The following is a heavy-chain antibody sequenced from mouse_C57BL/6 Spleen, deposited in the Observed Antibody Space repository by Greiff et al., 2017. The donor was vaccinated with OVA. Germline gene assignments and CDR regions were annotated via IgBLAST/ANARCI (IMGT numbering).Heavy chain of an antibody. J-gene: IGHJ2*01. D-gene: IGHD1-1*01. CDR2: IYPGDGDT. Sequence: VQLQQSGPELVKPGASVKISCTASGYAFSSSWMNWVKQRPGKGLEWIGRIYPGDGDTNYNGKFKGKATLTADKSSSTAYMQLSGVTSEDSAVYFCAGTTDYFDYWGQGTTLTVSS. CDR1: GYAFSSSW. CDR3: AGTTDYFDY. V-gene: IGHV1-82*01.